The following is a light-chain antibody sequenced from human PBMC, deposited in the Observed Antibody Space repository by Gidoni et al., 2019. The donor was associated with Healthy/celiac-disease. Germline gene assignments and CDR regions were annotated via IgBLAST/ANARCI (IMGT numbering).Light chain of an antibody. Sequence: DIPLPQSPSSLSASVGDRVTITCRASQSISSYLNWYQQKPGKAPKLLIYAASSLQSGVPSRFSGSGSGTDFTLTISSLQPEDFATYYCQQSYSNPLTFGPGTKVEIK. J-gene: IGKJ1*01. CDR1: QSISSY. V-gene: IGKV1-39*01. CDR2: AAS. CDR3: QQSYSNPLT.